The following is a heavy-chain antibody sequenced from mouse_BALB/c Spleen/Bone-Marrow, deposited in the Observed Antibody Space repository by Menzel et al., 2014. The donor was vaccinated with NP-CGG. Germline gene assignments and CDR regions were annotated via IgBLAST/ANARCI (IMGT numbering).Heavy chain of an antibody. J-gene: IGHJ3*01. CDR1: GFTFSAYA. Sequence: EVKLVESGGVLVKPGGSLKLSCAASGFTFSAYAMSWVRQSPEKRLEWVAEISSGGSYTYYPDTVTGRFTISRDNAKNTLYLEMSSLRSEDTATYYCARDGYGSSDWGQGTLVTVSA. V-gene: IGHV5-9-4*01. D-gene: IGHD1-1*01. CDR2: ISSGGSYT. CDR3: ARDGYGSSD.